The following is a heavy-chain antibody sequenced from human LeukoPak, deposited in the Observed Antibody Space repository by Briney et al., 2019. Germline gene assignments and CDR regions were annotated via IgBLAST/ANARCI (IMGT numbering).Heavy chain of an antibody. CDR1: GDSISSTISY. Sequence: SETLSLTCTVSGDSISSTISYWGWIRQPPGKGLEWIGSIFYSGSTYYNPSLKSRVTISIVASKNQFSLKLSSVTAADTAVYYCARGARADYWGQGTLVTVSS. J-gene: IGHJ4*02. CDR3: ARGARADY. D-gene: IGHD3-16*01. CDR2: IFYSGST. V-gene: IGHV4-39*07.